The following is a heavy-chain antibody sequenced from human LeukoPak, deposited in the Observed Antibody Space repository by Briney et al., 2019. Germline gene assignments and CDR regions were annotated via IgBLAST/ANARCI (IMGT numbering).Heavy chain of an antibody. CDR3: ARNVGGHSSGWYYLDY. Sequence: ASVKVSCKASGYTFTSYYMHWVRQAPGQGLEWMGIINPSGGSTSYAQKFQGRVTMTRDTSTSTVYMELSSLRSEDTAVYYCARNVGGHSSGWYYLDYWGQGTLVTVSS. CDR2: INPSGGST. D-gene: IGHD6-19*01. J-gene: IGHJ4*02. CDR1: GYTFTSYY. V-gene: IGHV1-46*01.